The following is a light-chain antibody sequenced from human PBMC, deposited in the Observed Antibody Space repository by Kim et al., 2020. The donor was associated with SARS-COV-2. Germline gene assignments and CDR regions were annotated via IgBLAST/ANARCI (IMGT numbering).Light chain of an antibody. CDR3: QAWDSSTYI. CDR2: QDS. V-gene: IGLV3-1*01. J-gene: IGLJ1*01. Sequence: SYELTQPPSVSVSPGQTASIPCSGDKLGGKYACWHQQKPGQSPVLVFYQDSKRPSGIPDRFSGSNSGNTATLPISGTQAMDGANFYCQAWDSSTYIFGT. CDR1: KLGGKY.